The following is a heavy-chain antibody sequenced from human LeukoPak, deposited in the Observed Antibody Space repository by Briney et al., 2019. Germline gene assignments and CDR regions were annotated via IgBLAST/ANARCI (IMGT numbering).Heavy chain of an antibody. CDR2: INHSGST. D-gene: IGHD7-27*01. CDR1: STSFNYYY. CDR3: ARATGDSGWFDP. J-gene: IGHJ5*02. V-gene: IGHV4-34*01. Sequence: SETLSLTCGVYSTSFNYYYWSWIRQTPGKGLEWIGEINHSGSTNYNPSLRSRVTISVDTSKNQFSLKLSSVTAADTAVYYCARATGDSGWFDPWGQGTLVTVSS.